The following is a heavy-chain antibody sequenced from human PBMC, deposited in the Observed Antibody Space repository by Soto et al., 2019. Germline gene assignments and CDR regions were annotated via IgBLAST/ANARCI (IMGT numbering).Heavy chain of an antibody. CDR2: ISNTGAT. Sequence: QVHLQESGPGQVRPSQTLSLSCSVSGGSISRGAYFWTWIRQFPGKGLGWIAYISNTGATYYNPSLKSRVTILAEPSKIHFSLKLLSVASAETAVYCARWGPVSVNPAWQLLGYFDYWGQGPLVTVSA. D-gene: IGHD2-15*01. CDR3: ARWGPVSVNPAWQLLGYFDY. J-gene: IGHJ4*02. V-gene: IGHV4-31*03. CDR1: GGSISRGAYF.